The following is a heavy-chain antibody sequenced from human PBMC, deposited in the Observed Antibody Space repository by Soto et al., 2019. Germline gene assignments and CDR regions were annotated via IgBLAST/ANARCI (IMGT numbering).Heavy chain of an antibody. CDR2: IYYSGST. Sequence: QVQLQESGPGLVKPSETLSLTCTVSGGSISSYYWSWIRQPPGKGLEWIGYIYYSGSTNYNPSLRSRVTRSVDTSKHQCSRKLSSVTVADTAEYYCARHHDSWGQGTLVTVSS. CDR1: GGSISSYY. CDR3: ARHHDS. V-gene: IGHV4-59*08. J-gene: IGHJ4*02.